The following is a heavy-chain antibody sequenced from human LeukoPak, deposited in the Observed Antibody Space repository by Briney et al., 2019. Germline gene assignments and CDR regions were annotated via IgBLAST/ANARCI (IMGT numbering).Heavy chain of an antibody. CDR3: AREHSSGGTTNWFDP. CDR1: GGSLSGSY. CDR2: INHSGSA. V-gene: IGHV4-34*01. Sequence: SETLSLTCAVYGGSLSGSYWSWIRQPPGKGLEWLGEINHSGSANYNPSLKSRVTLSIDKSKNQFSLKLSSVTAADTAVYYCAREHSSGGTTNWFDPWGQGTLVTVSS. J-gene: IGHJ5*02. D-gene: IGHD6-19*01.